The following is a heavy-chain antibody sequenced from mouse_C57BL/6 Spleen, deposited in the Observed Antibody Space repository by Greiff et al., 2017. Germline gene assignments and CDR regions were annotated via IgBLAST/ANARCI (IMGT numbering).Heavy chain of an antibody. Sequence: VQLQQSGPGLVQPSQSLSITCTVSGFSLTSYGVHWVRQSPGKGLEWLGVIWSGGSTDYNAAFISRRSISKDNSKSQVFFKMNSLQADDTAIYYCARGGGYYGKDYWGQGTTLTVSS. V-gene: IGHV2-2*01. CDR3: ARGGGYYGKDY. CDR2: IWSGGST. CDR1: GFSLTSYG. J-gene: IGHJ2*01. D-gene: IGHD2-3*01.